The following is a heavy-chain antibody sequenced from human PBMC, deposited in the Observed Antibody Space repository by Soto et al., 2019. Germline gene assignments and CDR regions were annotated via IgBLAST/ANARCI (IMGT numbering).Heavy chain of an antibody. CDR3: ARDCSSTSCQDY. CDR1: GGTFSSYT. V-gene: IGHV1-69*04. CDR2: IIPILGIA. J-gene: IGHJ4*02. D-gene: IGHD2-2*01. Sequence: GASVKVSCKASGGTFSSYTISWVRQAPGQGLEWMGRIIPILGIANYAQKFQGRVTITADKSTSTAYMELSSLRSEDTAVYYCARDCSSTSCQDYWGQGTLVTVSS.